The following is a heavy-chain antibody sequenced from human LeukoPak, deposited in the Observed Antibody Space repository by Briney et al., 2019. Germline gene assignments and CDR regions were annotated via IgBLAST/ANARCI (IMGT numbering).Heavy chain of an antibody. CDR2: IYYSGST. CDR1: GGSISSYY. D-gene: IGHD1-26*01. V-gene: IGHV4-59*08. Sequence: SETLSLTCSVFGGSISSYYWSWIRQPPGKGLEWIGYIYYSGSTNYNPSLKSRVTISVDTSKNQFSLKLSSVTAADTAVYYCARHGSGSSTFGYRGQGALVTVSS. J-gene: IGHJ4*02. CDR3: ARHGSGSSTFGY.